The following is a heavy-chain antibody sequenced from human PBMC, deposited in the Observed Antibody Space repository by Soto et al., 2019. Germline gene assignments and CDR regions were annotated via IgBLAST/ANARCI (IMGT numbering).Heavy chain of an antibody. CDR2: IYYSGST. D-gene: IGHD2-21*02. CDR3: AREGAYCGGDCYSYFDY. Sequence: SETLSLTCTVSGGSISSYYWSWIRQPPGKGLEWIGYIYYSGSTNYNPSLKSRVTISVDTSKNQFSLKLSSVTAADTAVYYCAREGAYCGGDCYSYFDYWGQGTLVTVSS. V-gene: IGHV4-59*01. CDR1: GGSISSYY. J-gene: IGHJ4*02.